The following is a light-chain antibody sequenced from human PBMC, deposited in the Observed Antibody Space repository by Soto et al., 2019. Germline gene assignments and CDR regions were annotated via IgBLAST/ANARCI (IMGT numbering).Light chain of an antibody. J-gene: IGKJ1*01. Sequence: EIVLTQSPGTLSLSQGERASLSCSAIQSVSSYLAWYQQKPGQAPRLLIYDASNRATGIPARFSGSGSGTDFTLTISSLEPEDFAVYYCQQRSNWPRTFGQGTKVDIK. CDR2: DAS. CDR3: QQRSNWPRT. CDR1: QSVSSY. V-gene: IGKV3-11*01.